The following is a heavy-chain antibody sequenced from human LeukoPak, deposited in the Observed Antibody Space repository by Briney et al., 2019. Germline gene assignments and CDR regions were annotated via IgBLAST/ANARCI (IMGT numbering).Heavy chain of an antibody. D-gene: IGHD6-25*01. CDR1: GGSVSSGSYY. CDR2: INYSEKT. V-gene: IGHV4-31*03. CDR3: ASARSGYYYYYMDV. Sequence: SETLSLTCSVSGGSVSSGSYYWTWIRQHPGKGLEWIGYINYSEKTYYNPSLKSRLSISVDTSRNQFSLQLSSVTAADTAVYYCASARSGYYYYYMDVWGKGTTVTVSS. J-gene: IGHJ6*03.